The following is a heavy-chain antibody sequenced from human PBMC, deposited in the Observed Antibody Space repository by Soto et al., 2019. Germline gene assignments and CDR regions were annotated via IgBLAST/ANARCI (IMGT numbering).Heavy chain of an antibody. CDR3: AKPMTTVTNTDYYYGMEV. Sequence: GASVKVSCKASGVTFSSYAISWVRQAPGRGLEWMVGIIPIFGTANYAQKFQGRVTITADESTSTAYMELISLRSEDTALYYCAKPMTTVTNTDYYYGMEVWGKGTQVTVSS. V-gene: IGHV1-69*13. CDR2: IIPIFGTA. CDR1: GVTFSSYA. D-gene: IGHD4-4*01. J-gene: IGHJ6*04.